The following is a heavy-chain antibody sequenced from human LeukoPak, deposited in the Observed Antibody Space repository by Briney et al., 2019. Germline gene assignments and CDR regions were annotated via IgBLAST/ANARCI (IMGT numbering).Heavy chain of an antibody. V-gene: IGHV3-21*01. CDR3: ARDGPPHIVVVPAAGSWFDP. CDR2: ISSSSSYI. D-gene: IGHD2-2*01. Sequence: GGSLRLSCAASGFTFSSYSMNWVRQAPGKGLEWVSSISSSSSYIYYADSVKGRFTISRDSAKNSLYLQMNSLRAEDTAVYYCARDGPPHIVVVPAAGSWFDPWGQGTLVTVSS. J-gene: IGHJ5*02. CDR1: GFTFSSYS.